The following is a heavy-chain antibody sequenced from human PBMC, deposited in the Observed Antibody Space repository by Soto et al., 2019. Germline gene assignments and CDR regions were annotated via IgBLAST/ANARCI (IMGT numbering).Heavy chain of an antibody. CDR2: INPNSGGT. CDR3: ARDRRRDGYNFDY. J-gene: IGHJ4*02. Sequence: GASVKVSCKASGYTFTGYYMHWVRQAPGQGLEWMGWINPNSGGTNYAQKFQGRVTMTRDTSISTAYMELSRLRSDDTAVYYCARDRRRDGYNFDYWGQGTLVTVSS. D-gene: IGHD5-12*01. CDR1: GYTFTGYY. V-gene: IGHV1-2*02.